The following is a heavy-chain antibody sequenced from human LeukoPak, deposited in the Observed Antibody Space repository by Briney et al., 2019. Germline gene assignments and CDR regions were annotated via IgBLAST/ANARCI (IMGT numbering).Heavy chain of an antibody. Sequence: GASVKVSCKASGYTFTSYDIHWVRQATGQGLEWMGWMNHNSGNTGYAQKFQGRVTMTRKTSISTAYMELSSLRSEDTAVYYCARGYCSSTSCYLYYYYMDVWGKGTTVTVSS. CDR3: ARGYCSSTSCYLYYYYMDV. CDR1: GYTFTSYD. CDR2: MNHNSGNT. J-gene: IGHJ6*03. D-gene: IGHD2-2*01. V-gene: IGHV1-8*01.